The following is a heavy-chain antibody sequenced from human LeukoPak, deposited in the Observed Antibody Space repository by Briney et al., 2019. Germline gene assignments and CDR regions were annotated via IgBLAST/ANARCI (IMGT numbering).Heavy chain of an antibody. CDR3: ARDRPDQLHVD. D-gene: IGHD2-2*01. Sequence: SETLSPTCTVSGGSISSYYWSWIRQPAGKGLEWIGRIYTSGSTNYNPSLKSRVTMSVDTSKNQFSLRLSSVTAANTAVYYCARDRPDQLHVDWGQGTLVTVSS. CDR1: GGSISSYY. V-gene: IGHV4-4*07. CDR2: IYTSGST. J-gene: IGHJ4*02.